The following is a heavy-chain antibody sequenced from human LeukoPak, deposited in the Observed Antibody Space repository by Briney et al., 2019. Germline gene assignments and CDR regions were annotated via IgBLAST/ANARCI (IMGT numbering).Heavy chain of an antibody. CDR1: GGTFSSYA. CDR3: AAPPLLTGYPYGI. J-gene: IGHJ3*02. CDR2: IIPIFGTA. Sequence: SVKVSCKASGGTFSSYAISWVRQAPGQGLEWMGGIIPIFGTANYAQKFQGRVTITADESTSTAYMELSSLRSEDTAVYYCAAPPLLTGYPYGIWGQGTMVTASS. D-gene: IGHD3-9*01. V-gene: IGHV1-69*13.